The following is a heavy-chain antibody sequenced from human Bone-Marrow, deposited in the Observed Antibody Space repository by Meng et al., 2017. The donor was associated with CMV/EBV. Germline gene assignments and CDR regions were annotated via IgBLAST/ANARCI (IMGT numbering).Heavy chain of an antibody. Sequence: FTSYDINWVRQAPGQGLEWMGWINPNSGGTNYAQKFQGRVTMTRDTSISTAYMELSRLRSDDTAVYYCARDRVYYGSGSYYSTWFDPWGQGTLVTVSS. D-gene: IGHD3-10*01. CDR2: INPNSGGT. CDR1: FTSYD. J-gene: IGHJ5*02. CDR3: ARDRVYYGSGSYYSTWFDP. V-gene: IGHV1-2*02.